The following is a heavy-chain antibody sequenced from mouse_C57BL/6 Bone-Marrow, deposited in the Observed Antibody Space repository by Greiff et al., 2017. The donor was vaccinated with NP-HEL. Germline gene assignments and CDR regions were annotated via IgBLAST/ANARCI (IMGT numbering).Heavy chain of an antibody. V-gene: IGHV5-17*01. CDR3: AKKYFDV. J-gene: IGHJ1*03. CDR2: ISSGSSTI. Sequence: EVKVVESGGGLVQPGESLKLSCAASGFTFSDYGMHWVRQAPEKGLEWVAYISSGSSTIYYADTVKGRFTISRDNAKNTLLLQMTSLRSEDTAMYYCAKKYFDVWGTGTTVTVSS. CDR1: GFTFSDYG.